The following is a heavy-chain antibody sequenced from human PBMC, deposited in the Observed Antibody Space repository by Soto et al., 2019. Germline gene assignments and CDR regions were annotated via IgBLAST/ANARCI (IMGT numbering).Heavy chain of an antibody. CDR3: ARDRLMATAGTARHYFGLDV. D-gene: IGHD5-18*01. CDR1: GGSIRSGGYY. Sequence: SETLSLTCTVSGGSIRSGGYYWSWVRQSPRRGLEWIGNINYSGSTYYNPSLKSRLTISVDTSKNQFSLNLSSVTAADTAVYYCARDRLMATAGTARHYFGLDVWGQGTTVTVSS. V-gene: IGHV4-31*03. J-gene: IGHJ6*02. CDR2: INYSGST.